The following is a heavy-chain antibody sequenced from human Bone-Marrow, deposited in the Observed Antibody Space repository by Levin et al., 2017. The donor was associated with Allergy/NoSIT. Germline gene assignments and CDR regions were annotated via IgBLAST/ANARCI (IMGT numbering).Heavy chain of an antibody. V-gene: IGHV3-23*01. CDR1: GFTFSSYA. J-gene: IGHJ3*02. D-gene: IGHD6-19*01. Sequence: ETLSLTCAASGFTFSSYAMSWVRQAPGKGLEWVSAISGSGGSTYYADSVKGRFTISRDNSKNTLYLQMNSLRAEDTAVYYCAKDMSSIGGVAGAFDIWGQGTMVTVSS. CDR2: ISGSGGST. CDR3: AKDMSSIGGVAGAFDI.